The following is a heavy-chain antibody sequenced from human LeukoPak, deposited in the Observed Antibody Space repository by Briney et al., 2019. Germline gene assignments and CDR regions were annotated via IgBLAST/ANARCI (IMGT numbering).Heavy chain of an antibody. CDR3: ARGYSSGRDSYFHY. V-gene: IGHV1-18*01. CDR1: GYTFTTYS. CDR2: ISGYSGNT. J-gene: IGHJ4*02. Sequence: GASVKVSCKASGYTFTTYSVNWVRQAPGQGGEWMGWISGYSGNTNYAQKLQGRVTMTTDTSTSTAYMELRSLRSDDPAIYYCARGYSSGRDSYFHYWGQGPLVTLSS. D-gene: IGHD6-19*01.